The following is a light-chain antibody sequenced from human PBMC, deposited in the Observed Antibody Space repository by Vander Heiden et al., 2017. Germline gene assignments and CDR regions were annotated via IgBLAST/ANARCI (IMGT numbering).Light chain of an antibody. J-gene: IGLJ3*02. Sequence: SSALAQDPAVSVALGQTVRITCQGDSLRNYYASWYQQKPGQAPVLVIHGKNNRPSGIPDRFSGSSSGNTASLTITGAQAEDEADYYCNSRDSSGDHWVFGGGTKLTVL. CDR2: GKN. V-gene: IGLV3-19*01. CDR3: NSRDSSGDHWV. CDR1: SLRNYY.